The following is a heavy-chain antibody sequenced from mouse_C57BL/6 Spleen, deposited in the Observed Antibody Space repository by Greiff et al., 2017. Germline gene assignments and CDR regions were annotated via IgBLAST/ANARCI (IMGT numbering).Heavy chain of an antibody. CDR1: GYTFTSYW. D-gene: IGHD2-5*01. CDR3: VRGGSNYDFDY. J-gene: IGHJ2*01. V-gene: IGHV1-64*01. CDR2: IHPNSGST. Sequence: QVHVKQPGAELVKPGASVKLSCKASGYTFTSYWMHWVKQRPGQGLEWIGMIHPNSGSTNYNEKFKSKATLTVDKSSSTAYMQLSSLTSEDSAVYICVRGGSNYDFDYWGQGTTLTVSS.